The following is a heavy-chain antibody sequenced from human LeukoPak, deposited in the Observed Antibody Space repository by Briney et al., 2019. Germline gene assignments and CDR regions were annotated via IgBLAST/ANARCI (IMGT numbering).Heavy chain of an antibody. Sequence: PSETLSLTCAVSGGSISSGGYSWSWIRQPPGKGLEWIGYIYHSGSTYYNPSLKSRVTISVDRSKNRFSLKLSSVTAADTAVYYCARTLTVTTDLDWFDPWGQGTLVTVSS. J-gene: IGHJ5*02. CDR3: ARTLTVTTDLDWFDP. D-gene: IGHD4-17*01. CDR1: GGSISSGGYS. CDR2: IYHSGST. V-gene: IGHV4-30-2*01.